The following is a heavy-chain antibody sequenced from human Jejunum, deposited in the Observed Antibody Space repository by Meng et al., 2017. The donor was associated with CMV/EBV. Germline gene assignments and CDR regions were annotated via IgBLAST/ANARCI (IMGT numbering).Heavy chain of an antibody. CDR2: ISSSGNII. D-gene: IGHD1-1*01. Sequence: GFTFSSYEMNWVRQAPGKGLEWVSYISSSGNIINYADSVEGRFTISRDNARNSLYLQMNSLRAEDTAVYYCASGFAWNDVGEFGDVWGQGTTVTVSS. V-gene: IGHV3-48*03. CDR1: GFTFSSYE. CDR3: ASGFAWNDVGEFGDV. J-gene: IGHJ6*02.